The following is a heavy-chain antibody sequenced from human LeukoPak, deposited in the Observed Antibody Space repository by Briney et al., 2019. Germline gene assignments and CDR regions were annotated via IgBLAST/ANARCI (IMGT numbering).Heavy chain of an antibody. V-gene: IGHV4-4*07. CDR1: GGSISSYY. J-gene: IGHJ5*02. D-gene: IGHD3-10*01. CDR2: IYTSGST. Sequence: PSETLSLTCTVSGGSISSYYWSWIRQPAGKGLEWIGRIYTSGSTNYNPSLKSRVTMSVDTSKNQFSLKLSSVTAADTAVYYCARGRVDGSGSYWFDPWGQGTLVTVSS. CDR3: ARGRVDGSGSYWFDP.